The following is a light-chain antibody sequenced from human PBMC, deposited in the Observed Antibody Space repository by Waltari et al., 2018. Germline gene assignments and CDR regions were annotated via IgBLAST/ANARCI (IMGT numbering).Light chain of an antibody. CDR2: GAS. CDR1: QSVSSSY. CDR3: QQYGSSPLFT. V-gene: IGKV3-20*01. Sequence: EMGLTQSPGTLSLSPGERATISFRASQSVSSSYLAWYQQKPGQAPRLLIYGASSRATGIPDRFSGSGSGTDFTLTISRLEPEDFAVYYCQQYGSSPLFTFGPGTKVDIK. J-gene: IGKJ3*01.